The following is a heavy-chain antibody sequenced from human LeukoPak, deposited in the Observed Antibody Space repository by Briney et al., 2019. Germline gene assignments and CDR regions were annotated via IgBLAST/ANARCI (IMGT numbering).Heavy chain of an antibody. CDR2: ISGDGVST. CDR1: GLPIADFA. CDR3: AKESGKFDY. J-gene: IGHJ4*02. V-gene: IGHV3-43*02. Sequence: GGSLRLSCVASGLPIADFAMHWVRQAPGKGLEWVSLISGDGVSTFYADSVKGRFSISRDNSKNSLYLEMNSLRTEDAAMYYCAKESGKFDYWGQGTLVSVSS.